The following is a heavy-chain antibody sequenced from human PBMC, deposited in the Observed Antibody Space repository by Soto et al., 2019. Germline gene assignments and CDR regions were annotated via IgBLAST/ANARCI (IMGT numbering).Heavy chain of an antibody. D-gene: IGHD3-3*01. CDR1: GGSISSSSYY. V-gene: IGHV4-39*01. CDR2: IYYSGST. CDR3: ARLYYDFSSAH. J-gene: IGHJ4*02. Sequence: SETLSLTCTVSGGSISSSSYYWGWIRQPPGKGLEWIGSIYYSGSTYYNPSLKSRVTISVDTSKNQFSLKLSSVTAADTAVYYCARLYYDFSSAHWGQGTLVTVSS.